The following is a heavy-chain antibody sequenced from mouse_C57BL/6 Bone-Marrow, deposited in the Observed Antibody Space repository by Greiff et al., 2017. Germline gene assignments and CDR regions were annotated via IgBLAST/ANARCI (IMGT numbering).Heavy chain of an antibody. J-gene: IGHJ4*01. CDR1: GFTFRSYG. CDR2: ISSGGSYT. V-gene: IGHV5-6*01. CDR3: ARVWYDYSYAVDY. Sequence: EVKLVESGGDLVKPGGSLKFSCAASGFTFRSYGMSWVRQTPDKRLEWVATISSGGSYTYYPDSVRGRFTISRDNAKKPQYRQKSSLKSEDTAMYYCARVWYDYSYAVDYWGQGTSVTVSS. D-gene: IGHD2-4*01.